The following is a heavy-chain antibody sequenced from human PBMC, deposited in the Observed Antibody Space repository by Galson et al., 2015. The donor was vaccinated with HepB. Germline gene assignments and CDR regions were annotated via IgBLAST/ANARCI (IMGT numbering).Heavy chain of an antibody. V-gene: IGHV1-2*02. D-gene: IGHD6-13*01. Sequence: SVKVSCKASGYTFTGYYMHWVRQAPGQGLEWMGWINPNSGGTNYAQKFQGRVTMTRDTSISTAYMELSRLRSDDTAVYYCARDLAGGSSSWIGSFIDYWGQGTLVTVSS. CDR3: ARDLAGGSSSWIGSFIDY. J-gene: IGHJ4*02. CDR1: GYTFTGYY. CDR2: INPNSGGT.